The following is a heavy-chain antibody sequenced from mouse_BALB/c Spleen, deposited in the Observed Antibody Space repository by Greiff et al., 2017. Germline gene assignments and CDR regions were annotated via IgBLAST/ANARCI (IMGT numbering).Heavy chain of an antibody. Sequence: DVKLVESGGGLVQPGGSLKLSCAASGFTFSSYGMSWVRQTPDKRLELVATINSNGGSTYYPDSVKGRFTISRDNAKNTLYLQMSSLKSEDTAMYYCARDHYRYDGVDYWGQGTTLTVSS. J-gene: IGHJ2*01. V-gene: IGHV5-6-3*01. CDR1: GFTFSSYG. CDR2: INSNGGST. CDR3: ARDHYRYDGVDY. D-gene: IGHD2-14*01.